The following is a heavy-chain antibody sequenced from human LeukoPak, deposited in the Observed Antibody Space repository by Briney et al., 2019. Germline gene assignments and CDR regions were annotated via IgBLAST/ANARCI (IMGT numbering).Heavy chain of an antibody. CDR3: AKALTPVITFGGVINPPDY. V-gene: IGHV3-43*02. D-gene: IGHD3-16*02. Sequence: PPGGSLRLSCAASGFTFDDYAMHWVRQAPGKGLEWVSLISGDGGSTYYADSVKGRFTISRDNSKNSLYLQMNSLRTEDTALYYCAKALTPVITFGGVINPPDYWGQGTLVTVSS. CDR2: ISGDGGST. J-gene: IGHJ4*02. CDR1: GFTFDDYA.